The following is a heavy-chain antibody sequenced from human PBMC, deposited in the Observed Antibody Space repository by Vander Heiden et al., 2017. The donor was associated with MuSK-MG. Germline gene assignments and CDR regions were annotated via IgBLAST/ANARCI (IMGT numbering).Heavy chain of an antibody. CDR1: GFKFDSYG. CDR3: ARGYYYDWGP. V-gene: IGHV3-20*04. D-gene: IGHD3-16*01. Sequence: VQLVESGGAVVRPGESLRLSCETSGFKFDSYGMSWVRQAPGKGLEYVSGINWSGQGTIYADSVKGRFTISRDNAKKYIYLHMNSLRGDDTAFYYCARGYYYDWGPWGQGTLVTVSS. CDR2: INWSGQGT. J-gene: IGHJ4*02.